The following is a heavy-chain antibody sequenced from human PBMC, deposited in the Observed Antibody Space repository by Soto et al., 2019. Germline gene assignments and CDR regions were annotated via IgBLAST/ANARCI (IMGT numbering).Heavy chain of an antibody. Sequence: QVQLQQWGAGLLKPSETLSLTCAVYGGSFSGYYWSWIRQPPGKGLEWIGEINHSGSTNYNPSLKSRVTKSVDTSMNPFSLKLSSVTAADTAVYYCARGRRVAARPGAFDIWGQGTMVTVSS. V-gene: IGHV4-34*01. CDR2: INHSGST. D-gene: IGHD6-6*01. CDR3: ARGRRVAARPGAFDI. CDR1: GGSFSGYY. J-gene: IGHJ3*02.